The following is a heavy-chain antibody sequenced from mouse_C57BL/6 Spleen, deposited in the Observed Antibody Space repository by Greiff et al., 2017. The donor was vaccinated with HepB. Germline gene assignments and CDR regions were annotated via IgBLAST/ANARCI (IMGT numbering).Heavy chain of an antibody. J-gene: IGHJ2*01. CDR3: SRTARIKY. V-gene: IGHV3-2*02. Sequence: DVQLQESGPGLVKPSQSLSLTCTVTGYSITSGYGWNWIRQFPGNKLEWMGYISYSGSTNYNPSLKSRISITRDTSKNQVFLQLNSVPTEDTATYYCSRTARIKYWGQGTTLTVSS. D-gene: IGHD1-2*01. CDR2: ISYSGST. CDR1: GYSITSGYG.